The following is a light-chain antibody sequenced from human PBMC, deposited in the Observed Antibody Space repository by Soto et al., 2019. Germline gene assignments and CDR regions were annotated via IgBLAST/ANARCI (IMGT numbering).Light chain of an antibody. V-gene: IGKV1-39*01. CDR1: QSISSY. CDR3: QQFYSTLLT. CDR2: SAS. J-gene: IGKJ4*01. Sequence: DIQMTQSPSSLSASIGDRVTITCRASQSISSYLNWYQQKPGKAPKLLISSASSLHTGVPSRFSGSGSGTDFTLTISSQQPEDFATYYCQQFYSTLLTFGGGTKVEIK.